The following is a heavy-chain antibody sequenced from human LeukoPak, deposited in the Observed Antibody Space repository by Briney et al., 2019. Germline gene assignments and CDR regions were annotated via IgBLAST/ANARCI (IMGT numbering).Heavy chain of an antibody. CDR1: GYTFTGYY. D-gene: IGHD2-8*01. V-gene: IGHV1-2*02. J-gene: IGHJ4*02. CDR3: ARDDCTNGVCYNVVDY. CDR2: INPNSGGT. Sequence: ASVKVSCKASGYTFTGYYMHRVRQAPGQGLEWMGWINPNSGGTNYAQKFQGRVTMTRDTSISTAYMELSRLRSDDTAVYYCARDDCTNGVCYNVVDYWGQGTLVTVSS.